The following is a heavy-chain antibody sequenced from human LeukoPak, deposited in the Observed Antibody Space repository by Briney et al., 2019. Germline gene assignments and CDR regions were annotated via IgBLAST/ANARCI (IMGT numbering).Heavy chain of an antibody. CDR1: GFTFSSYA. D-gene: IGHD2-2*01. Sequence: GRSLRLSCAASGFTFSSYAMHWVRQAPGKGLEWVAVISYDGSNKYYADSVKGRFTISRDNSKNTLYLQMNSLRAEDTAVYYCARDITVGDIVVVPASPGFDPWGQGTLVTVSS. V-gene: IGHV3-30-3*01. CDR2: ISYDGSNK. CDR3: ARDITVGDIVVVPASPGFDP. J-gene: IGHJ5*02.